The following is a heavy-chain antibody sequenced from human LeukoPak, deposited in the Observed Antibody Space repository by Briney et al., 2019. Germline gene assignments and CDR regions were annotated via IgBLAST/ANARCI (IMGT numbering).Heavy chain of an antibody. Sequence: GGSLRLSCAASGFTFSSYSMNWVRQAPGKGLEWVGRIKSKTDGGTTDYAAPVKGRFTISRDDSKNTLYLQMNSLKTEDTAVYYCTTDQYCGGDCYPHVAFDIWGQGTMVTVSS. J-gene: IGHJ3*02. V-gene: IGHV3-15*01. CDR3: TTDQYCGGDCYPHVAFDI. CDR1: GFTFSSYS. CDR2: IKSKTDGGTT. D-gene: IGHD2-21*02.